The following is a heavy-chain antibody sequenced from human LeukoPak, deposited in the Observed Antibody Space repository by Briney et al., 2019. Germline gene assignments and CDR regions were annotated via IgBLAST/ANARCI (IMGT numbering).Heavy chain of an antibody. Sequence: SETLSLTCSVSGASISSYYWSWIRQPPGKGLEWIGYIDYSGSTNYSPSLKSRVTISADTSKDQFSLKLTSLTAADTALYFCARHYSSDPFDYWGQGTLVTVSS. D-gene: IGHD2-21*01. CDR1: GASISSYY. CDR3: ARHYSSDPFDY. J-gene: IGHJ4*02. V-gene: IGHV4-59*08. CDR2: IDYSGST.